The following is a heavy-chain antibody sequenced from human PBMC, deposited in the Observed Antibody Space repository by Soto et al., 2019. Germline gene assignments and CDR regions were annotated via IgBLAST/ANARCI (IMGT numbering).Heavy chain of an antibody. CDR3: ATYSGVAVAAPTDAFDI. D-gene: IGHD6-19*01. V-gene: IGHV1-24*01. J-gene: IGHJ3*02. Sequence: ASVKVSCKVSGYTLTELSMHWVRQVPGKGLEWMGGFDPEDGETIYAQKFQGRVTMTEDTSTDTAYMELSSLRSEDTAVYYCATYSGVAVAAPTDAFDIWGQGTMVTVSS. CDR2: FDPEDGET. CDR1: GYTLTELS.